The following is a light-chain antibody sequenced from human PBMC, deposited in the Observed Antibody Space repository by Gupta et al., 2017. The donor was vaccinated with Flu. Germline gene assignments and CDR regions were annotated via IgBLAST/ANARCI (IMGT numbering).Light chain of an antibody. CDR1: QTISSN. V-gene: IGKV3-15*01. Sequence: PATLSVSPGERATPSCRASQTISSNLAWYQQKPGQAPRLLISGASARATGIPARFSGSGSGXEFTLTXSSLQYEDFAVYYCQQYNTWYTFGXGTKLEIK. CDR2: GAS. J-gene: IGKJ2*01. CDR3: QQYNTWYT.